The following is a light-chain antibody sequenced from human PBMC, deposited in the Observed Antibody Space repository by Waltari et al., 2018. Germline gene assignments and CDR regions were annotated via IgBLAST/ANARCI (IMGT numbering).Light chain of an antibody. CDR3: STWDYSLRAWV. CDR1: NNKVGSYA. V-gene: IGLV1-36*01. J-gene: IGLJ3*02. CDR2: GD. Sequence: QSALTQEASVSGTVGQKVTLSCIGNNNKVGSYAVSWYQQISHGAPKTVMFGDFLPSGIPDRFSGSKSGTTASLTISGLQPEDEADYYCSTWDYSLRAWVFGGGTILTVL.